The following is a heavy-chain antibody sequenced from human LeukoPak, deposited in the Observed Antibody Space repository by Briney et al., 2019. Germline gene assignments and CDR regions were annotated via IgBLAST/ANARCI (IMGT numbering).Heavy chain of an antibody. V-gene: IGHV1-58*02. CDR2: IVVGSGKT. Sequence: SVKVSCKASGFSFTSSSMRWVRQAREQRLGWIGWIVVGSGKTNYAQKLQERVTITRDMSTSKAYKELSSLRSEDTAVYYCAGTSYYYDRSGLRGGMDVWGQGTTVTVSS. CDR1: GFSFTSSS. J-gene: IGHJ6*02. D-gene: IGHD3-22*01. CDR3: AGTSYYYDRSGLRGGMDV.